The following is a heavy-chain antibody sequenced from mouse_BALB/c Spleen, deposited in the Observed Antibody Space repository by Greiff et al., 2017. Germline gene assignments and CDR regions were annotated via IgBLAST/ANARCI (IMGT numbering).Heavy chain of an antibody. CDR3: TREGSTGAMDY. CDR1: GYSFTSYW. V-gene: IGHV1-5*01. Sequence: EVQLQQSGTVLARPGASVKMSCKASGYSFTSYWMHWVKQRPGQGLEWIGAIYPGNSDISYNQKFKGKAKLTAVTSASTAYMELSSLTNEDSAVYYCTREGSTGAMDYWGQGTSVTVSS. J-gene: IGHJ4*01. CDR2: IYPGNSDI.